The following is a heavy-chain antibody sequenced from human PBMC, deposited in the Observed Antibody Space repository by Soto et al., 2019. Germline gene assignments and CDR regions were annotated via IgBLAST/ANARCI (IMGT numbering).Heavy chain of an antibody. CDR1: GGSISSYY. CDR2: IYYSGST. J-gene: IGHJ4*02. D-gene: IGHD1-7*01. Sequence: SETLSLTCTVSGGSISSYYWSWIRQPPGKGLEWIGYIYYSGSTNYNPSLKSRVTISVDTSKNQFSLKLSSVTAADTAVYYCARVRGITGTLTYFDYWGQGTLVTVSS. V-gene: IGHV4-59*01. CDR3: ARVRGITGTLTYFDY.